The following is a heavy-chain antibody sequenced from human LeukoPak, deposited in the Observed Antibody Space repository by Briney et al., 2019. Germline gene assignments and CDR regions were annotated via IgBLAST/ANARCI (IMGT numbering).Heavy chain of an antibody. CDR2: ISSSSSTI. J-gene: IGHJ4*02. D-gene: IGHD4-17*01. CDR3: ARDLSDYGVTRFDY. CDR1: GFTFSDYW. Sequence: GGSLRLSCAASGFTFSDYWMHWVRQAPGKGLDWVSYISSSSSTIYYADSVKGRFTISRDNAKNSLYLQMNSLRAEDTAVYYCARDLSDYGVTRFDYWGQGTLVTVSS. V-gene: IGHV3-48*01.